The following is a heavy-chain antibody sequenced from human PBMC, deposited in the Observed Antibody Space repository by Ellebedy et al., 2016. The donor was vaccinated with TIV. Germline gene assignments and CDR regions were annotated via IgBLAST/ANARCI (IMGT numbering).Heavy chain of an antibody. Sequence: ASVKVSXXTSGYKFTSHGINWVRQAPGQGLQWMAWISPHNGHTIHAQRFKGRVNMTTDTFTTTAYLEMTDLRSDDTGVYYCSADGPVGRSVNFYMVNWGQGTLVTVSS. CDR3: SADGPVGRSVNFYMVN. CDR1: GYKFTSHG. V-gene: IGHV1-18*01. CDR2: ISPHNGHT. D-gene: IGHD3-10*01. J-gene: IGHJ4*02.